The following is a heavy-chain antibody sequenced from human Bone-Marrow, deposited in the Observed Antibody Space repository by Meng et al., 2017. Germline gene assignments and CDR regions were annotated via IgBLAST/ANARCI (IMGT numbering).Heavy chain of an antibody. J-gene: IGHJ4*02. D-gene: IGHD2-15*01. V-gene: IGHV1-69*05. CDR3: AREKRYCGGGSCSYYFDY. Sequence: SVQVSCKASGGTFSSYAISWVRQAPGQGLEWMGGIIPIFGTANYAQKFQDRVTITTDESTSTAYMELSSLRSEDTAVYYCAREKRYCGGGSCSYYFDYWGQGTLVTVSS. CDR1: GGTFSSYA. CDR2: IIPIFGTA.